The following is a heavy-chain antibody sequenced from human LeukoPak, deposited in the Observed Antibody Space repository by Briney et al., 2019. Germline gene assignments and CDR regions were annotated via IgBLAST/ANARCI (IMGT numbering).Heavy chain of an antibody. CDR3: AREYYYDSSGYYYLGIAFDI. V-gene: IGHV4-61*02. J-gene: IGHJ3*02. CDR1: GGSISSGSYY. D-gene: IGHD3-22*01. CDR2: IYTSGST. Sequence: SETLSLTCTVSGGSISSGSYYWSWIRQPAGKGLEWIGRIYTSGSTNYNPSLKSRVTISVDTSKNQFSLKLSSVTAADTAVYYCAREYYYDSSGYYYLGIAFDIWGQGTMVTVSS.